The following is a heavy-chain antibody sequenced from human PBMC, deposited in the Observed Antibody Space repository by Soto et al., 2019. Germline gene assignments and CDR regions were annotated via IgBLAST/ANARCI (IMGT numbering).Heavy chain of an antibody. J-gene: IGHJ6*02. D-gene: IGHD2-15*01. Sequence: SETLSLTCSVSGYSVTSSDYYGAWIRQPPGKGLEWIGSMFYSGLTYYNPSLKSRVTLSVDTSKTQFSVRLNSVTAADTAVYYCAPLSVSLSGPYGIHVWGQGTTVTVSS. V-gene: IGHV4-39*01. CDR2: MFYSGLT. CDR1: GYSVTSSDYY. CDR3: APLSVSLSGPYGIHV.